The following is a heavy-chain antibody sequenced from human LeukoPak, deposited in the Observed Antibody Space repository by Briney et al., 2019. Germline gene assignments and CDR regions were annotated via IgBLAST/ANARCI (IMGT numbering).Heavy chain of an antibody. CDR1: GGTFSSYA. J-gene: IGHJ3*02. D-gene: IGHD1-26*01. V-gene: IGHV1-69*13. CDR2: IIPIFGTA. CDR3: ARRATHDAFDI. Sequence: ASVKVSCKASGGTFSSYAIGWVRQAPGQGLEWMGGIIPIFGTANYAQKFQGRVTITADESTSTAYMELSSLRSEDTAVYYCARRATHDAFDIWGQGTMATVSS.